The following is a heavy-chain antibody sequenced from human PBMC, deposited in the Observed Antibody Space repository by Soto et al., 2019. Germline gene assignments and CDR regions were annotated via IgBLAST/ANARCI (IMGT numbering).Heavy chain of an antibody. V-gene: IGHV6-1*01. Sequence: KQSQTLSLTCAISGDSVSSNSAAWNWIRQSPSRGLEWLGRTYYRSKWYNDYAVSVKSRITINPDTSKNQFSLQLNSVTPEDTAVYYCARDRKSLEDTAMVFFDYWGQGTLVTVSS. J-gene: IGHJ4*02. CDR2: TYYRSKWYN. CDR3: ARDRKSLEDTAMVFFDY. D-gene: IGHD5-18*01. CDR1: GDSVSSNSAA.